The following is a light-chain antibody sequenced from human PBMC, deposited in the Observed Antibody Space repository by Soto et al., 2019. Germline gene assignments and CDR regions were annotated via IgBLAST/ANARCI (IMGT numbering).Light chain of an antibody. J-gene: IGKJ1*01. CDR3: QQRSNWPPWT. CDR1: QSVSSY. V-gene: IGKV3-11*01. Sequence: EIVLTQSPATLSLSPGERATLSCGASQSVSSYLAWYQQKPGQAPRLLTYDASNRATGIPARFSGSGSGTDFTLTISSLEPEDFAVYYCQQRSNWPPWTFGQGTKVDIK. CDR2: DAS.